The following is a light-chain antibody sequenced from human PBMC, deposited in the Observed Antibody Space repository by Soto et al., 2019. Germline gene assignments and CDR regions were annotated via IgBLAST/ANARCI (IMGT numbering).Light chain of an antibody. Sequence: DIQMTQSPSSLSASVGDRVTITCQASQDISNYLNWYQQKPGKAPKLLIYDASNLETGVPSRFSGSGSGTDFTFTISSLPPEDIATYYCQQYDNLFTFGPGTKVDSK. CDR2: DAS. CDR1: QDISNY. CDR3: QQYDNLFT. V-gene: IGKV1-33*01. J-gene: IGKJ3*01.